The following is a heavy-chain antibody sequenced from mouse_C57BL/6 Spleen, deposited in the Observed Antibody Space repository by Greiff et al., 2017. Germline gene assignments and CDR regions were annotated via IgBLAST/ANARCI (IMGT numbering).Heavy chain of an antibody. CDR1: GYTFTSYW. Sequence: VQLQQPGAELVMPGASVKLSCKASGYTFTSYWMHWVKQRPGQGLEWIGEIDPSDSYTNYIQKFKGKSTLTVDKSSSTAYMQLSSLTSEDSAVYYCARRSNQLYFDVWGTGTTGTVSS. J-gene: IGHJ1*03. D-gene: IGHD2-5*01. CDR3: ARRSNQLYFDV. CDR2: IDPSDSYT. V-gene: IGHV1-69*01.